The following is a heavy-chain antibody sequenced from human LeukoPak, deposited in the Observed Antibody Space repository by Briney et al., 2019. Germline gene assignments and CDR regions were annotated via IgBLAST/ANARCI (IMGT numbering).Heavy chain of an antibody. J-gene: IGHJ4*02. CDR1: GYTFSSCA. D-gene: IGHD3-22*01. V-gene: IGHV7-4-1*02. CDR2: IDTKTGNP. Sequence: ASVKVSCKASGYTFSSCAINWVRQAPGQGLEYMGWIDTKTGNPTYAQGFTGRFVFSLDTSVSTAYLQISSLKAEDTAVYYCAIHPSDSSGYFSYWGQGALVTVSS. CDR3: AIHPSDSSGYFSY.